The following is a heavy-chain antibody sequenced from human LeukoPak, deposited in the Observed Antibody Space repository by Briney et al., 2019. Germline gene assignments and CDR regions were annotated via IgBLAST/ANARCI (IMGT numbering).Heavy chain of an antibody. J-gene: IGHJ6*03. CDR1: GIPFSRYS. D-gene: IGHD5-24*01. CDR2: ISDSSSTI. Sequence: GSLRLSCAASGIPFSRYSMNGVRQAPGKGLEGLSYISDSSSTIYYADSVKGRFTISRDNTKNSLYLHMNSLRAEDTAVYYCVRVAPEMATIDYYYYYMDVWGKGTTVTVSS. V-gene: IGHV3-48*04. CDR3: VRVAPEMATIDYYYYYMDV.